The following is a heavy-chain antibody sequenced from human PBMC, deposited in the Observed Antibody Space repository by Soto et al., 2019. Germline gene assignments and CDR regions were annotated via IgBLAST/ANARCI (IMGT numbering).Heavy chain of an antibody. D-gene: IGHD3-22*01. V-gene: IGHV1-46*01. CDR1: GHTLINYY. CDR3: AINYYDSSGYPY. Sequence: ASVKVSCKTSGHTLINYYMHWVRQAPGQGLDWLGKIDPSGNGTSYAERFQGRITLTSDTSTKTVHVELSSLRSEDTAIYYCAINYYDSSGYPYWGQGTLVTVSS. J-gene: IGHJ4*02. CDR2: IDPSGNGT.